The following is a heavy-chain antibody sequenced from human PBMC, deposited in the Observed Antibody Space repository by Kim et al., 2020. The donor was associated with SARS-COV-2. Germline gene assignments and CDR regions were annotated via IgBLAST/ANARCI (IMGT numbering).Heavy chain of an antibody. CDR2: LDPEDGET. Sequence: ASVKVSCKVSGYTLTGLSMHWVRQAPGKGLEWMGGLDPEDGETIYAQKFQGRVTMTEDTSTATAYMELSSLRSEDTAVYYCATAPPYRGSYAYGMDVWGQGTTLTLSS. D-gene: IGHD1-26*01. CDR1: GYTLTGLS. CDR3: ATAPPYRGSYAYGMDV. V-gene: IGHV1-24*01. J-gene: IGHJ6*02.